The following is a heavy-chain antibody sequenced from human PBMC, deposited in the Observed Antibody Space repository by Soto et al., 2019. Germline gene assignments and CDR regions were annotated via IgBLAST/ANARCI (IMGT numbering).Heavy chain of an antibody. CDR3: AREALEPGHIVVVPAAYYYYYYYMDV. V-gene: IGHV1-3*01. CDR2: INAGNGNT. D-gene: IGHD2-2*01. Sequence: QVQLVQSGAEVKKPGASVKVSCKASGYTFTSYAMHWVRQAPGQRLEWMGWINAGNGNTKYSQKFQGRVTITRDTSASTAYMELSSLRSEDTAVYYCAREALEPGHIVVVPAAYYYYYYYMDVWGKGTTVTVSS. CDR1: GYTFTSYA. J-gene: IGHJ6*03.